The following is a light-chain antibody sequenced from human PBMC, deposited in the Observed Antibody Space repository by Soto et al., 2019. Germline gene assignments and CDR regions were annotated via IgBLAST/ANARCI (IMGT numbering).Light chain of an antibody. CDR1: SSDVGGYKY. J-gene: IGLJ2*01. CDR3: ASYTSSSTFVI. Sequence: QSALTQPASVSGSPGQSITISCTGTSSDVGGYKYVSWYQQHPDKAPKLIIFEVSNRPSGISSRFSGSKSGNTASLTISGLQAEDEADYYCASYTSSSTFVIFGRGTQLTVL. CDR2: EVS. V-gene: IGLV2-14*01.